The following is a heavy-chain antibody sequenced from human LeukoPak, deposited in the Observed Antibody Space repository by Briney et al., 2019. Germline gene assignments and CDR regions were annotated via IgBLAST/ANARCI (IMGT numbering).Heavy chain of an antibody. CDR3: ARDPNFSSGLH. D-gene: IGHD3-22*01. CDR1: GYSFTDYY. CDR2: ISPKNGNT. V-gene: IGHV1-2*02. J-gene: IGHJ4*02. Sequence: GASVKVSCNSSGYSFTDYYMHWVRQAPGQGPEWMGWISPKNGNTKYVQKFQGRVTMTRDTSISAAYMELSSLRSDDTAIYYCARDPNFSSGLHWGQGTLVTVSS.